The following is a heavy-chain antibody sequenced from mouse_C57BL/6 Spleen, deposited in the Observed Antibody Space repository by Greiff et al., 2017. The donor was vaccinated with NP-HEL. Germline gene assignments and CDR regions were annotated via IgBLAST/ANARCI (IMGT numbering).Heavy chain of an antibody. D-gene: IGHD1-1*01. CDR3: ARLEDYYGSSPYYFDY. J-gene: IGHJ2*01. Sequence: QVQLQQSGPELVKPGASVKLSCKASGYTFTSYDINWVKQRPGQGLEWIGWIYPRDGSTKYNEKFKGKATLTVDTSSSTAYMELHSLTSEDSAVYFCARLEDYYGSSPYYFDYWGQGTTLTVSS. V-gene: IGHV1-85*01. CDR1: GYTFTSYD. CDR2: IYPRDGST.